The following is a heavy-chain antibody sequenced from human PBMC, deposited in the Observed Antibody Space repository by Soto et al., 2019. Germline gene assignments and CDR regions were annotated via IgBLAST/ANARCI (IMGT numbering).Heavy chain of an antibody. CDR1: GGSISSGDYY. CDR2: IYYSGST. J-gene: IGHJ6*02. D-gene: IGHD2-15*01. Sequence: SETLSLTCTVSGGSISSGDYYWSWIRQPPGKGLEWIGYIYYSGSTYYNPSLKSRVTISVDTSKNQFSLKLSSVTAADTAVYYYDRGKAFRYCSGGSCNHYSYYYGMDVWGQGTTVTVSS. V-gene: IGHV4-30-4*01. CDR3: DRGKAFRYCSGGSCNHYSYYYGMDV.